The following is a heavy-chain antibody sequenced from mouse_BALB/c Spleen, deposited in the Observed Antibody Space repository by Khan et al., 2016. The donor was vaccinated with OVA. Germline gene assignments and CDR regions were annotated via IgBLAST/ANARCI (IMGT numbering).Heavy chain of an antibody. Sequence: EVQLQESGPGLVKPSQSLSLTCTVTGYSITSDYAWNWIRQFPGNKLEWMGYISYSGSTSYNPSLESRISIIRDTSKNQFFLQLNSVTTEDTATYYCGSIRFYYRFSCFDYWGQGTTLTVSS. D-gene: IGHD2-14*01. J-gene: IGHJ2*01. CDR3: GSIRFYYRFSCFDY. CDR1: GYSITSDYA. CDR2: ISYSGST. V-gene: IGHV3-2*02.